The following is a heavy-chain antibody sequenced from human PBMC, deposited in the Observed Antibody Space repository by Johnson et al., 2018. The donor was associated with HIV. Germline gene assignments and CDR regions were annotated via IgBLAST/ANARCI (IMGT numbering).Heavy chain of an antibody. V-gene: IGHV3-30*04. CDR2: ISYDGNNK. D-gene: IGHD5-24*01. CDR3: ARCRDVYTLLSAFDI. CDR1: GFTFSSHA. J-gene: IGHJ3*02. Sequence: QVQLVESGGGVVQPGRSLRLSCAASGFTFSSHAMHWVRQAPGKGLEWVAAISYDGNNKYYGDSVKGRFTISRDNSKNTLFLQMNSLRAEDTAVYYCARCRDVYTLLSAFDIWGQGTMVTVSS.